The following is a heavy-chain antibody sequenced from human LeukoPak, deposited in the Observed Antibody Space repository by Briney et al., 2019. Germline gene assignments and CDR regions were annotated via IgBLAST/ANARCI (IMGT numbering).Heavy chain of an antibody. CDR2: IHHSGRS. J-gene: IGHJ4*02. D-gene: IGHD3-10*01. CDR3: AGGGNRFGGFYFDY. Sequence: SQTLSLTCTVSADSLSSGGHYWAWIRQFPGKGLESIGFIHHSGRSRHNPSLKDRVAISVDTSRKQFALKLSSVTAADTAMYYCAGGGNRFGGFYFDYWGQGIQVIVSS. V-gene: IGHV4-31*03. CDR1: ADSLSSGGHY.